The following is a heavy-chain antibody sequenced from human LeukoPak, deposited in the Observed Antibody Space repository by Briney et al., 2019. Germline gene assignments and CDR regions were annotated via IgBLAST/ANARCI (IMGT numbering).Heavy chain of an antibody. Sequence: SETLSLTCAVSGGSISRSNWWSWVRQPPGKGLEWIGEIYQSGSTNCNPSLKSRVTISVDKSKNQFSLKLSSVTAADTAVYYCARRCGSGLRIKKPYYYYYMDVWGKGTTVTISS. V-gene: IGHV4-4*02. CDR2: IYQSGST. J-gene: IGHJ6*03. CDR1: GGSISRSNW. D-gene: IGHD6-19*01. CDR3: ARRCGSGLRIKKPYYYYYMDV.